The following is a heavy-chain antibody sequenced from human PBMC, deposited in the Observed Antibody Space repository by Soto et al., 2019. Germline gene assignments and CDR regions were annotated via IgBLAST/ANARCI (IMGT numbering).Heavy chain of an antibody. V-gene: IGHV3-33*01. Sequence: PGGSLRLSCAPSGFAFSSYAMHWVRQAPGKGLEWVALIWYDGSNKYYADSVKGRFTISRDNSKNALYLQMNSLRAEDTAVYYSARDSYGMDVWGQGTKVTVSS. J-gene: IGHJ6*02. CDR3: ARDSYGMDV. CDR1: GFAFSSYA. CDR2: IWYDGSNK.